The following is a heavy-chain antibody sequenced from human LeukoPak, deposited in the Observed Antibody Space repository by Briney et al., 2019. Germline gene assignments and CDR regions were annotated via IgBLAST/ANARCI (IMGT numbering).Heavy chain of an antibody. CDR1: GFTVSSNY. J-gene: IGHJ4*02. D-gene: IGHD6-13*01. CDR2: IYSGGST. V-gene: IGHV3-53*01. Sequence: GGSLRLSCAASGFTVSSNYMSWVRQAPGKGLEWVSVIYSGGSTYYADSVKGRFTISGDNSKNTLYLQMNSLRAEDTAVYYCATIAAAGIFDYWGQGTLVTVSS. CDR3: ATIAAAGIFDY.